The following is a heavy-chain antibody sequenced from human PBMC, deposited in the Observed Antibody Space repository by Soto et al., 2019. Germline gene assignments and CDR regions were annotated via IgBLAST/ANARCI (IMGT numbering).Heavy chain of an antibody. D-gene: IGHD6-13*01. J-gene: IGHJ4*02. Sequence: QVQLVESGGGVVQPGRSLRLSCTVSEFTFSSYGMHWVRQAPGKGLEWVEVISYDERNKHYADSVKGRYTISSDNSKDTLYLQINSLRPEDTAMYYCAKDTIRYSSSWYLDYWGQGILVTVSS. CDR2: ISYDERNK. V-gene: IGHV3-30*18. CDR3: AKDTIRYSSSWYLDY. CDR1: EFTFSSYG.